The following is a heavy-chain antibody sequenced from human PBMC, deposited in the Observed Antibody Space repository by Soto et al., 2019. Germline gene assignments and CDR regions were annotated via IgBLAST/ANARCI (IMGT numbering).Heavy chain of an antibody. Sequence: SETLSLTCAVYGGSFSGYYWSWIRQPPGKGLEWIGEINHSGSTNYNPSLKSRVTISVDTSKNQFSLKLSSVTAADTAVYYCASSGATMVRGVISNWGQGTLVTVSS. CDR2: INHSGST. CDR1: GGSFSGYY. V-gene: IGHV4-34*01. CDR3: ASSGATMVRGVISN. J-gene: IGHJ4*02. D-gene: IGHD3-10*01.